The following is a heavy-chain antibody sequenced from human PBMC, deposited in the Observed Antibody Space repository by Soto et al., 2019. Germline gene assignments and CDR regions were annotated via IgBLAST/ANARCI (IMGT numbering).Heavy chain of an antibody. J-gene: IGHJ4*02. D-gene: IGHD3-22*01. CDR2: ISSSSTI. V-gene: IGHV3-48*02. CDR1: GFTFSSYS. CDR3: ASWDSSGYYYDY. Sequence: GGSLRLSCAASGFTFSSYSMNWVRQAPGKGLEWVSYISSSSTIYYADSVKGRFTISRDNAKNSLYLQMNSLRDEDTAVYYCASWDSSGYYYDYWGQGTLVTVSS.